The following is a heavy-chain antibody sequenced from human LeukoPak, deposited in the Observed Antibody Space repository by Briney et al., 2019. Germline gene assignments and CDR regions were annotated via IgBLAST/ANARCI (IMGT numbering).Heavy chain of an antibody. V-gene: IGHV4-59*11. CDR1: GGSISSHD. CDR3: ATADIVVVTAIYWYFDL. CDR2: IYYSGST. Sequence: SETLSLTCTVSGGSISSHDWSWIRQPPGKGLEWIGYIYYSGSTNYNPSLKRRVNISVDRSKNQFSLKLSSVTAADPAVYYCATADIVVVTAIYWYFDLWGRGTLVTVSS. D-gene: IGHD2-21*02. J-gene: IGHJ2*01.